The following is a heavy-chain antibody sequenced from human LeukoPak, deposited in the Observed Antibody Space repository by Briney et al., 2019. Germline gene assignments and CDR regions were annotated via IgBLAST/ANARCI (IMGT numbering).Heavy chain of an antibody. J-gene: IGHJ4*02. CDR3: ARGEYYYDSSGYPDHFDY. D-gene: IGHD3-22*01. Sequence: PGGSLRLSCAASGFTFSSYSMNWVRQAPGKGLEWVSSISSSSSYIYYADSVKGRFTISRDNAKNSLYLQMNSLRAEDTAVYYYARGEYYYDSSGYPDHFDYWGQGTLVTVSS. CDR1: GFTFSSYS. V-gene: IGHV3-21*01. CDR2: ISSSSSYI.